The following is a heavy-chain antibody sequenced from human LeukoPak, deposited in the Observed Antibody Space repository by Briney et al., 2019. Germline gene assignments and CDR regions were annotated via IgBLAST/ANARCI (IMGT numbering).Heavy chain of an antibody. Sequence: SETLSLTCAVYGGSFSGYYWSWIRQPPGKGLEWSGEINHSGSTNYNPSLKSRVTISVDKSKDQFSLKLSSVTAADTAVYYCARRNPHNDYWGQGTLVTVSS. CDR3: ARRNPHNDY. D-gene: IGHD1-14*01. J-gene: IGHJ4*02. V-gene: IGHV4-34*01. CDR1: GGSFSGYY. CDR2: INHSGST.